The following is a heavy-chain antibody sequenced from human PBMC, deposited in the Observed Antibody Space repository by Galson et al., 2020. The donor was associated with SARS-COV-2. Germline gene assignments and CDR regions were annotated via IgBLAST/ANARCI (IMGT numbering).Heavy chain of an antibody. CDR2: INSRDGHT. D-gene: IGHD6-6*01. CDR1: GGSITSTYY. CDR3: AKALRSSADAFGI. V-gene: IGHV4-39*07. Sequence: SETLSITCTVSGGSITSTYYYGCIRHHPATGLEWISYINSRDGHTFYNPSLRSRTNISRDTSKNQFSLELTSVTAADTAVYFCAKALRSSADAFGILGQRTLVTVAS. J-gene: IGHJ3*02.